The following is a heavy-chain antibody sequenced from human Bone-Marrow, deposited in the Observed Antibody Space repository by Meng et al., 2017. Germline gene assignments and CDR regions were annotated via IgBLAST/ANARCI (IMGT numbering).Heavy chain of an antibody. D-gene: IGHD1-14*01. Sequence: QVQLQQWGAGLVKPAETLSLPGAVYGGSFSGYYWSGIRQPPGKGLEWIGEINHSGSTNYNPSLKSRVTMSVDNSKNQFSLKLNSMTAADTAVYYCARDPTGGEDHQRVWGQGTLVTVSS. CDR2: INHSGST. CDR3: ARDPTGGEDHQRV. CDR1: GGSFSGYY. J-gene: IGHJ4*02. V-gene: IGHV4-34*01.